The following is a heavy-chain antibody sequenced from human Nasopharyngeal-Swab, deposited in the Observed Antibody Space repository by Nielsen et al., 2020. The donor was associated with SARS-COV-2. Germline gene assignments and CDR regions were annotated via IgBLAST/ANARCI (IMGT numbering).Heavy chain of an antibody. CDR1: GGSISSSSYY. CDR2: IYYSGST. V-gene: IGHV4-39*01. D-gene: IGHD3-3*01. J-gene: IGHJ4*02. Sequence: SETLSLTCTVSGGSISSSSYYWGWIRQPPGKGLEWIGSIYYSGSTYYNPSLKSRVTISVDTSKNQFSLKLSSVTAADTAVYYCAGRHYDFWSGYYRGVYYFDYWSQGTLVTVSS. CDR3: AGRHYDFWSGYYRGVYYFDY.